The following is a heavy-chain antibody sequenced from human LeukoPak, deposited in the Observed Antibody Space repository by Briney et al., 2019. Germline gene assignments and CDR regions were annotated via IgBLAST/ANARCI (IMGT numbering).Heavy chain of an antibody. CDR2: IYYSGST. D-gene: IGHD2-2*01. CDR1: GGSISSGCYY. CDR3: ARDEGCSSTSCQGWFDP. V-gene: IGHV4-30-4*01. Sequence: SETLSLTCTVSGGSISSGCYYSSWIRQPPGKGLEWIGNIYYSGSTYYIPSLKSRVTISVDTSKNQFSLKLSSVTAADTAVYYCARDEGCSSTSCQGWFDPWGQGTLVTVSS. J-gene: IGHJ5*02.